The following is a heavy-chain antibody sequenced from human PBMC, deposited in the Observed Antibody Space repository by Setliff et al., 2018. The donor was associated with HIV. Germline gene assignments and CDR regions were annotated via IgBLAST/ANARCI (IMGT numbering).Heavy chain of an antibody. CDR2: ISNSGTSI. V-gene: IGHV3-48*03. Sequence: SGGSLRLSCAASGFTFSSYEMNWVRQAPGKGLEWVSYISNSGTSIYYAESVKGRFTISRDTAKKSLYLQMNSLRAEDTAVYYCARGEPTILVVPAAFFDYWGQGTLVTVSS. CDR3: ARGEPTILVVPAAFFDY. CDR1: GFTFSSYE. J-gene: IGHJ4*02. D-gene: IGHD2-2*01.